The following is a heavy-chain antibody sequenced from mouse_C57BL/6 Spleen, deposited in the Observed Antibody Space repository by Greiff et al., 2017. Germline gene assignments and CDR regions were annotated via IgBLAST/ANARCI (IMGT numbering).Heavy chain of an antibody. CDR1: GFTFSDYG. J-gene: IGHJ3*01. Sequence: EVQVVESGGGLVKPGGSLKLSCAASGFTFSDYGMRWVRQAPEKGLEWVAYISSGSSTIYYDDTVKGRFTISRDNAKTTLFIQMTSLRSEDTAMFYCARLFSFAYWGQGTLVTVSA. V-gene: IGHV5-17*01. CDR2: ISSGSSTI. CDR3: ARLFSFAY.